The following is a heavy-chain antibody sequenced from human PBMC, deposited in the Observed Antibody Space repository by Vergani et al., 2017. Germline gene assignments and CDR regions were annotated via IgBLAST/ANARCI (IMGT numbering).Heavy chain of an antibody. D-gene: IGHD1-26*01. J-gene: IGHJ4*02. CDR3: ARHIEVGATTWGFDY. CDR2: IYYSGST. CDR1: GGSISSYY. Sequence: QVQLQESGPGLVKPSETLSLTCTVSGGSISSYYWSWIRQPPGKGLEWIGYIYYSGSTNDNPSLKSRVTISVDTSKNQFSLKLSSGTAADTAVYYCARHIEVGATTWGFDYWGQGTLVTGSS. V-gene: IGHV4-59*08.